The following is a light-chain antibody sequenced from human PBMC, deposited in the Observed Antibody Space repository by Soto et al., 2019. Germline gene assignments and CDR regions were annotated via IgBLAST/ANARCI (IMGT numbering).Light chain of an antibody. CDR2: WAS. CDR3: QQYYSTPLT. V-gene: IGKV4-1*01. Sequence: DIVMTHAPDSLSVSLGEWATINCKSSQSVLYSSNNKNYLAWYQQKPGQPPKLLIYWASTRESGVPDRFSGSGSGTDFTLTISSLQAEDVAVYYCQQYYSTPLTFGGGTKVDI. CDR1: QSVLYSSNNKNY. J-gene: IGKJ4*01.